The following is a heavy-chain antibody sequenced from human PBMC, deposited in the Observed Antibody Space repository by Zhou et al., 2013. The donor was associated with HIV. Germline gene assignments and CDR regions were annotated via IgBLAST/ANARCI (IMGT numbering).Heavy chain of an antibody. CDR3: ARGFTQDSFDV. V-gene: IGHV1-18*01. D-gene: IGHD2-15*01. J-gene: IGHJ3*01. CDR2: ISVNNGNT. Sequence: QVQLVQSGAEVKKPGSSVKVSCKTSGAPFSSFAFNWMRQAPGQGLEWMGWISVNNGNTKYAQKFQGRVTMTTDTSTSTAYMEVRSLRSDDTAVYSCARGFTQDSFDVWGQGTLVTVSS. CDR1: GAPFSSFA.